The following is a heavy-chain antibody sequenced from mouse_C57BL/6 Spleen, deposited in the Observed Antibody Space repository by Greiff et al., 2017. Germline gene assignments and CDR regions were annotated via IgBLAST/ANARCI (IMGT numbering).Heavy chain of an antibody. CDR1: GFTFSDYG. CDR2: ISSGGSTI. J-gene: IGHJ2*01. D-gene: IGHD2-4*01. CDR3: ARKSYYDYDGEYYFDY. Sequence: EVQLVESGGGLVKPGGSLKLSCAASGFTFSDYGMHWVRQAPEKGLEWVAYISSGGSTIYYADTVKGRFTIPRDNAKNTLFLQMTRLRSEDTAMYYCARKSYYDYDGEYYFDYWGQGTTRTVSS. V-gene: IGHV5-17*01.